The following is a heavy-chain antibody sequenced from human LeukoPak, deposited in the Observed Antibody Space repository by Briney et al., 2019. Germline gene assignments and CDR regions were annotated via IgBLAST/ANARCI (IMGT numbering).Heavy chain of an antibody. CDR3: ARDPGPAGWFDY. V-gene: IGHV3-74*01. Sequence: GGSLRLSCAASGFTFSSYWMHWVRQAPGKGLVWVSRINSDGSSTSYADSVKGRFTISRDNAQNTLYLQMNSLRADDTAVYYCARDPGPAGWFDYWGQGTLVTVSS. J-gene: IGHJ4*02. D-gene: IGHD2-2*01. CDR1: GFTFSSYW. CDR2: INSDGSST.